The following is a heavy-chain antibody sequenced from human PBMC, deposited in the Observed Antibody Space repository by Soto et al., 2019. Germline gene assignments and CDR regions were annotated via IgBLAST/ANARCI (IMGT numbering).Heavy chain of an antibody. V-gene: IGHV4-59*01. CDR3: AREGNLGRWLQPLDF. D-gene: IGHD5-12*01. CDR1: GGSISSYY. Sequence: PSETLSLTCTVSGGSISSYYWSWIRQSPGKGLEWVAYIPHTGTTDYNPSLKSRLTISLDTSKNQFSLKLISVTAADTAKYFCAREGNLGRWLQPLDFWGQGTLVTVSS. J-gene: IGHJ4*02. CDR2: IPHTGTT.